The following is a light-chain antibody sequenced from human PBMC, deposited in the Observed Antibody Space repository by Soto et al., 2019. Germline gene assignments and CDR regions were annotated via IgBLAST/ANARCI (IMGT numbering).Light chain of an antibody. Sequence: QTVVTQEPSFSVSPGGTVTLTCGLSSGSVSTSSYPSWYQQTPGQAPRTLIYSTNTRSSGVPDRFSGSILGNKAALTIAGAQADDECDYYCVLYLGGGIWAFGGGTKVTV. CDR1: SGSVSTSSY. CDR3: VLYLGGGIWA. J-gene: IGLJ3*02. V-gene: IGLV8-61*01. CDR2: STN.